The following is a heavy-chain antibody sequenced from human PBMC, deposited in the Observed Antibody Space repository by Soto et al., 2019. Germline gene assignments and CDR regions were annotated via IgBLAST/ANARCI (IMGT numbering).Heavy chain of an antibody. Sequence: SETLSLTCTVSGGSISNYYWTWIRQPPGKGLEWIGYIYYSGSTNYNPSLKSRVTISVDKSKNQFSLKLSSVTAADTAVYYCARVLGNDAFDIWGQGTMVTVSS. J-gene: IGHJ3*02. V-gene: IGHV4-59*12. CDR1: GGSISNYY. D-gene: IGHD3-3*02. CDR3: ARVLGNDAFDI. CDR2: IYYSGST.